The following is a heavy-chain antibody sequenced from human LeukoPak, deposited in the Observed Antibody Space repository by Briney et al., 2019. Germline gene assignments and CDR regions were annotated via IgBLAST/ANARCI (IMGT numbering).Heavy chain of an antibody. Sequence: GRSLRLSCAASGFTFSNYVVHWVRQPPAKGLEWMALISYDGAEKYYADSVKGRFTISRDNSKSTLYLQVNSLGPEDSAVYYCARSIRPWPVAFYYYYGMDVWGQGTTVTVSS. CDR1: GFTFSNYV. J-gene: IGHJ6*02. CDR3: ARSIRPWPVAFYYYYGMDV. CDR2: ISYDGAEK. D-gene: IGHD5-12*01. V-gene: IGHV3-30-3*01.